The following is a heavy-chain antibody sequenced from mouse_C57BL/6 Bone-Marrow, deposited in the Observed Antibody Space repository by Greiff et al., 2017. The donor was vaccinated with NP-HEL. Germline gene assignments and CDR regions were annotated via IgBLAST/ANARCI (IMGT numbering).Heavy chain of an antibody. CDR3: ARHPIYYYGSGYDY. CDR1: GYPFTEYP. J-gene: IGHJ2*01. Sequence: VQLQPSGAELVKPGASVKLSCQASGYPFTEYPIHWVKKRSGPGLEWVGWFYPGMGSIKYNEKFKDKATLTADQSSSTVYMELSRVTSEDSAVYFYARHPIYYYGSGYDYWGQGTTLTVSS. D-gene: IGHD1-1*01. CDR2: FYPGMGSI. V-gene: IGHV1-62-2*01.